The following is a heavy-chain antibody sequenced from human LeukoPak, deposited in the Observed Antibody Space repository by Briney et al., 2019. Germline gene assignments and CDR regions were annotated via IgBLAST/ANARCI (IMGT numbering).Heavy chain of an antibody. D-gene: IGHD6-19*01. Sequence: GESLKISCKGSGYXFTSYWSXXXRXXPGXXXXXXGIIYPXXSXXRYXPSFQGQVTISADKSISTAYLQWSSLKASDTAMYYCARRSSGWYLDYWGQGTLVTVSS. CDR2: IYPXXSXX. V-gene: IGHV5-51*01. CDR1: GYXFTSYW. CDR3: ARRSSGWYLDY. J-gene: IGHJ4*02.